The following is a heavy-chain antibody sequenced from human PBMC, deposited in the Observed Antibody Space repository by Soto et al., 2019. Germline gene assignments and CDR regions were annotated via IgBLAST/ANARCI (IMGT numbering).Heavy chain of an antibody. CDR2: ISAYKTNI. Sequence: ASVKVSCKASGYTFPNYGITWVRQAPGQGLEWMGWISAYKTNIKYAQKFQGRVTLTTDTSTSTAYMELRSLRSDDTAIYYCARDLDGSGAYYTDFWGQGTLVTVSS. CDR1: GYTFPNYG. V-gene: IGHV1-18*01. CDR3: ARDLDGSGAYYTDF. D-gene: IGHD3-10*01. J-gene: IGHJ4*02.